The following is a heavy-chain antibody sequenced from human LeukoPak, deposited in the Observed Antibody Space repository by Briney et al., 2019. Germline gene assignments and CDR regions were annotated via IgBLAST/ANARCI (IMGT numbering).Heavy chain of an antibody. Sequence: SETLSLTCTVSGGSISSSDYYWGWIRQPPGKGLEWIGSIYYTGITYYNPSLKSRLTISVDTSKNQFSLKLSSVTAADTAVYYRASARGWYSFDYWGQGTLVTVSS. D-gene: IGHD6-19*01. CDR3: ASARGWYSFDY. V-gene: IGHV4-39*01. J-gene: IGHJ4*02. CDR1: GGSISSSDYY. CDR2: IYYTGIT.